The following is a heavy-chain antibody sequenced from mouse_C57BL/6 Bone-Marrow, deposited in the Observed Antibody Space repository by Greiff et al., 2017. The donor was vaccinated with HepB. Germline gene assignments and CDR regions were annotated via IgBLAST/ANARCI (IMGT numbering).Heavy chain of an antibody. Sequence: QVQLQQSGPELVKPGASVKISCKASGYAFSSSWMNWVKQRPGKGLEWIGRIYPGDGDTNYNGKFKGKATLTADKSSSTAYMQLSSLTSEDSAVYFCAREDSSGTFAYWGQGTLVTVSA. D-gene: IGHD3-2*02. V-gene: IGHV1-82*01. J-gene: IGHJ3*01. CDR2: IYPGDGDT. CDR3: AREDSSGTFAY. CDR1: GYAFSSSW.